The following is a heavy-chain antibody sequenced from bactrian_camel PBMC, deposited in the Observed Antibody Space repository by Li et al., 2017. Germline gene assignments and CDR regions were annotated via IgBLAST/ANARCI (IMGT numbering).Heavy chain of an antibody. J-gene: IGHJ4*01. D-gene: IGHD1*01. Sequence: QLVESGGGSVQAGGSLRLSCVISGVASENYCIGWFRQAPGKEREAVATLYSGNNATYYSDSVKDRFTISRDNSKNTLYLQMNSLKPEDTAMYYCAGDWGVSRNSKLCYDGRWSFAPRAMGQGTQVTVS. CDR2: LYSGNNAT. V-gene: IGHV3-2*01. CDR1: GVASENYC.